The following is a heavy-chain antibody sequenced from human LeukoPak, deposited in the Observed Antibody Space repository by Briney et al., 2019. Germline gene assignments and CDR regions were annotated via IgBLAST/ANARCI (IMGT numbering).Heavy chain of an antibody. Sequence: QPGGSLRLSCAASGFTFSSYAMSWVRQAPGKGLEWVSAISGSGGSTYYADSVKGRFTISRDNSKNTLYLQMNSLRAEDTAVYYCAKGPYAGSIAALLTFDYWGQGTLVTVSS. J-gene: IGHJ4*02. CDR3: AKGPYAGSIAALLTFDY. V-gene: IGHV3-23*01. D-gene: IGHD6-6*01. CDR1: GFTFSSYA. CDR2: ISGSGGST.